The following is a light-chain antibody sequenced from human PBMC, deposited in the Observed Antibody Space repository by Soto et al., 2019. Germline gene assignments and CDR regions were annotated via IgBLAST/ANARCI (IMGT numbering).Light chain of an antibody. CDR1: SSNIGAGYD. V-gene: IGLV1-40*01. Sequence: QSVLTQAPSVSGAPGQRVTISCTGSSSNIGAGYDVHWYQQLPGTAPKLLIYGDTNRPSGVPDRFSGSKSGTSASLAITGLQAEDEADYYCQSYDSALSVYVVFGGGTKVTVL. CDR2: GDT. CDR3: QSYDSALSVYVV. J-gene: IGLJ2*01.